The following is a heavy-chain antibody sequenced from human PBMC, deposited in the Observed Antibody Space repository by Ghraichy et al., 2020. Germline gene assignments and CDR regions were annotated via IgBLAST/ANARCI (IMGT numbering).Heavy chain of an antibody. Sequence: SETLSLTCTVSGYSITSAYYWGWIRQPPGKGLEWIASIYHSGSTYYNPSLKSRVTISVDTSKNQFSLKVTSVTAADMAVYYCARVVLGLTNGHPPYYFDSWGQGTLVTVSS. J-gene: IGHJ4*02. CDR3: ARVVLGLTNGHPPYYFDS. V-gene: IGHV4-38-2*02. CDR1: GYSITSAYY. CDR2: IYHSGST. D-gene: IGHD4/OR15-4a*01.